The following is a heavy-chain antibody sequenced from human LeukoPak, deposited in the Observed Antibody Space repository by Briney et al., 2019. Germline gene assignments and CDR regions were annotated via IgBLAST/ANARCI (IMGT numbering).Heavy chain of an antibody. Sequence: GGSLRLSCAASGFTVSSNYMSWVRQAPGKGLEWVSVIYSGGSTYYADSVKGRFTISRDNAKNSLYLQMNSLRAEDTAVYYYARYLNSGPEDFWGQGNLVTVSS. CDR2: IYSGGST. J-gene: IGHJ4*02. CDR3: ARYLNSGPEDF. V-gene: IGHV3-53*01. D-gene: IGHD1-26*01. CDR1: GFTVSSNY.